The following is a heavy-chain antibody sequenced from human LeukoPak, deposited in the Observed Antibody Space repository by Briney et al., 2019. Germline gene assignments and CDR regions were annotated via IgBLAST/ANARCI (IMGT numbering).Heavy chain of an antibody. CDR3: ARAHAAYCSSTSCYNWFDP. D-gene: IGHD2-2*01. J-gene: IGHJ5*02. Sequence: ASVKVSCKASGYTFTSYDINWVRQSTGQGLEWKGWMNPNSGNTGYAQKFQGRVTMTRNTSISTAYMELSSLRSEDTAVYYCARAHAAYCSSTSCYNWFDPWGQGTLVTVSS. CDR2: MNPNSGNT. V-gene: IGHV1-8*01. CDR1: GYTFTSYD.